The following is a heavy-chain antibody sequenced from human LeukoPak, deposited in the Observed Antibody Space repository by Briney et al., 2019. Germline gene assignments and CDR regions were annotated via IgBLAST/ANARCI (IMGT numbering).Heavy chain of an antibody. CDR1: GFTVSSNY. Sequence: GGSLRLSCAASGFTVSSNYMSWVRQAPGKGLEWVSVIYSGGSTYCADSVKGRFTISRDNSKNTLYLQMNSLRAEDTAVYYCARDSSGWYGDAFDIWGQGTMVTVSS. V-gene: IGHV3-53*01. J-gene: IGHJ3*02. CDR3: ARDSSGWYGDAFDI. D-gene: IGHD6-19*01. CDR2: IYSGGST.